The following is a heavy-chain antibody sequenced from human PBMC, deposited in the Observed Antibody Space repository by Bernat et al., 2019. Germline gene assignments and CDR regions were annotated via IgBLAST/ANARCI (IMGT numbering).Heavy chain of an antibody. CDR2: ISGSGGST. V-gene: IGHV3-23*01. Sequence: EVQLLESGGGLVQPGGSLRLSCAASGFTFSNDAMSWVRQAPGKGLEWVSGISGSGGSTYYADSVKGRFTISRDNSKNTLYLQMNSLRAEDTAVYYCARDGGNYWGWFDPWGQGTLVTVSS. CDR3: ARDGGNYWGWFDP. CDR1: GFTFSNDA. J-gene: IGHJ5*02. D-gene: IGHD1-26*01.